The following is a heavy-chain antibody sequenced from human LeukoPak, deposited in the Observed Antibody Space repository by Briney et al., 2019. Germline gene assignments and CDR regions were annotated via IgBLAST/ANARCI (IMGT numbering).Heavy chain of an antibody. Sequence: GGSLRLSCAASGFTFSSYEMNWVRQAPGKGLEWVSYISSSGSTIYYADSVKGRFTISRDNAKNSLYLQMNSLRAEDTAVYYCARTHWEPSGSYYYHYMDVWGKGTTVTVSS. V-gene: IGHV3-48*03. J-gene: IGHJ6*03. D-gene: IGHD1-26*01. CDR2: ISSSGSTI. CDR1: GFTFSSYE. CDR3: ARTHWEPSGSYYYHYMDV.